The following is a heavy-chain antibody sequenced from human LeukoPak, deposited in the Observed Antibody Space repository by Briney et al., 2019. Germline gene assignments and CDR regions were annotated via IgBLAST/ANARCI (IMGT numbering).Heavy chain of an antibody. Sequence: GGSLRLSCAASGFTFRSSEMNWVRQAPGKGLEWVSYISDGGKTKYYADSVKGRFTISRDNAKNSLYLQMNSLRAEDTAVYYCAREGIAVAGFDYWGQGTLVTVSS. J-gene: IGHJ4*02. CDR1: GFTFRSSE. CDR3: AREGIAVAGFDY. V-gene: IGHV3-48*03. CDR2: ISDGGKTK. D-gene: IGHD6-19*01.